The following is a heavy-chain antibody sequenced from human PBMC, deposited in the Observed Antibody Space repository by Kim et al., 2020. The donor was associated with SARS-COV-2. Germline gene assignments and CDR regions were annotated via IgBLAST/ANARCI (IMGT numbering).Heavy chain of an antibody. D-gene: IGHD3-16*01. CDR3: AEIRTGRFDD. Sequence: GGSLRLSCAASGFTFSDNAMAWVRQAPGKGLEWVSTLSSGGGSAFYAASVKGRFTISRDNFDSILYLQMSGLRADDPAGHYCAEIRTGRFDDRGQGNLV. CDR1: GFTFSDNA. J-gene: IGHJ4*02. V-gene: IGHV3-23*01. CDR2: LSSGGGSA.